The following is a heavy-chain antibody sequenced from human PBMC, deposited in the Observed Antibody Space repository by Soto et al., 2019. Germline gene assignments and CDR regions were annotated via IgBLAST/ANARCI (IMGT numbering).Heavy chain of an antibody. J-gene: IGHJ4*02. D-gene: IGHD2-15*01. CDR2: ISGGGGST. CDR1: GFTFSSYA. V-gene: IGHV3-23*01. Sequence: EVQLLESGGDLVQPGGSLRLSCAASGFTFSSYAMSWVRQAPGKGLEWVSAISGGGGSTYYADSVKGRFTISRDNYKHPLFLQMHSLRAEDTDTYFCARKSGGSSPFDYWGQGTLVTVSS. CDR3: ARKSGGSSPFDY.